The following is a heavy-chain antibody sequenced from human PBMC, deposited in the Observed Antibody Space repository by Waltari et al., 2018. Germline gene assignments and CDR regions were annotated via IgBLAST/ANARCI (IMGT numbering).Heavy chain of an antibody. CDR2: ISYDGSNK. Sequence: QVQLVESGGGVVQPGRSLRLSCAASGFTFSSYAMHWVRQAPGKGLEWVAVISYDGSNKYYADSVKGRFTISRDNSKNTLYLQMNSLRAEDTAVYYCARDRMVLGELSSPPDYWGQGTLVTVSS. D-gene: IGHD3-16*02. CDR1: GFTFSSYA. CDR3: ARDRMVLGELSSPPDY. V-gene: IGHV3-30-3*01. J-gene: IGHJ4*02.